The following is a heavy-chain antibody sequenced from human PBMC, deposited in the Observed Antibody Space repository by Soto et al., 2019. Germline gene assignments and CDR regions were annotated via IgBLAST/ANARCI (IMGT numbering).Heavy chain of an antibody. Sequence: QPAGSLRLSCVAPGFTFGDYAMAWVRQSPGKVLEWVSRISGRGGSTDYADSVKGRFTISRENSKNTVFLQMNGRVGEGTAVYYCAKDRGMDVWGQGATVTVSS. CDR1: GFTFGDYA. V-gene: IGHV3-23*01. CDR3: AKDRGMDV. CDR2: ISGRGGST. J-gene: IGHJ6*02.